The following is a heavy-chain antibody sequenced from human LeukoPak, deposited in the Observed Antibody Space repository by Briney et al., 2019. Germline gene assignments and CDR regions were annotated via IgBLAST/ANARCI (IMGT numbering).Heavy chain of an antibody. J-gene: IGHJ4*02. D-gene: IGHD2-15*01. CDR3: ARGDYCSGGSCYGYYFDY. V-gene: IGHV1-2*04. Sequence: GGTNYAQKFQGWVTMTRDTSISTAYMELSRLRSDDTAVYYCARGDYCSGGSCYGYYFDYWGQGTLVTVSS. CDR2: GGT.